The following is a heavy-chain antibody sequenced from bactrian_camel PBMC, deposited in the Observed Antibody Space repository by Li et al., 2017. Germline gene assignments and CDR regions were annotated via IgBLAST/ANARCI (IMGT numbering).Heavy chain of an antibody. CDR3: AADPCMTAIQALGVLHWVFGY. J-gene: IGHJ6*01. CDR1: GFTYSTYC. Sequence: QLVESGGGTAQAGGTLRLSCAASGFTYSTYCVGWFRQAPGKEREGVATITTDGITKYPDSVKGRFTISKDNDRNTLYLQMNALKPEDTAMYYCAADPCMTAIQALGVLHWVFGYWGQGTQVTVS. D-gene: IGHD3*01. V-gene: IGHV3S55*01. CDR2: ITTDGIT.